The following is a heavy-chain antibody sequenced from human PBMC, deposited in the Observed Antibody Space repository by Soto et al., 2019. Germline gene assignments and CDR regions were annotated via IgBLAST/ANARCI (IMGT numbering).Heavy chain of an antibody. CDR2: IYHSGST. CDR1: GGSISSGGYS. J-gene: IGHJ4*02. V-gene: IGHV4-30-2*01. CDR3: ARSSQYSYDSSEGNFDS. D-gene: IGHD3-22*01. Sequence: LSLTCAVSGGSISSGGYSWSWVRQPPGKGLEWIGYIYHSGSTYYNPSLKSRVTISVDRSKNQFFLRLRSVTAADTAVYYCARSSQYSYDSSEGNFDSWGRGTLVTVSS.